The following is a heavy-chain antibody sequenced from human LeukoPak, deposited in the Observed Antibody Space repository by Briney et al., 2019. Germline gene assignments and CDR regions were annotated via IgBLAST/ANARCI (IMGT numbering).Heavy chain of an antibody. CDR1: GVSISTTSYF. Sequence: SETLSLTCTVSGVSISTTSYFWGWIRQPPGKGLEWIGSIYYSGSTYYDPSLKSRLTISVDTSKNQFSLRLTSVTAADTAVYHCARLKRPLDSYYYDSNAYYYRRGAFDYWGQGTLVTVSS. V-gene: IGHV4-39*01. D-gene: IGHD3-22*01. J-gene: IGHJ4*02. CDR2: IYYSGST. CDR3: ARLKRPLDSYYYDSNAYYYRRGAFDY.